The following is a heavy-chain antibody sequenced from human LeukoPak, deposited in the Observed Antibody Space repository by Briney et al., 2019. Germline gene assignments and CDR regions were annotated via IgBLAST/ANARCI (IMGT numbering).Heavy chain of an antibody. CDR2: INPNSGGT. Sequence: ASVKVSCKASGYTFTGYYMHGVRQAPGQGLEWMGWINPNSGGTNYAQKFQGRVTMTRDTSISTAYMELSRLTSDDTAVYYCARAGYSDPQDAFDIWGQGTMVTVSS. V-gene: IGHV1-2*02. CDR1: GYTFTGYY. D-gene: IGHD1-26*01. CDR3: ARAGYSDPQDAFDI. J-gene: IGHJ3*02.